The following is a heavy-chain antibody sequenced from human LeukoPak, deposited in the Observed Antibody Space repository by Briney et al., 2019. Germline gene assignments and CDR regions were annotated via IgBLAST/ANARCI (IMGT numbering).Heavy chain of an antibody. D-gene: IGHD3-9*01. V-gene: IGHV3-11*01. Sequence: ASGFTFSDXXXXXVRQXPGKGXXXXSXXSSSGSTIYYADSVKGRFTISRDNAKNSLYLQMNSLRAEDTAVYYCARVHYDILTGYYRQYYFDYWGQGTLVTVSS. J-gene: IGHJ4*02. CDR3: ARVHYDILTGYYRQYYFDY. CDR1: GFTFSDXX. CDR2: XSSSGSTI.